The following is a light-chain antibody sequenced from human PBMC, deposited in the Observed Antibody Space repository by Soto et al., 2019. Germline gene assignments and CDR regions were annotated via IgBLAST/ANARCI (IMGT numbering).Light chain of an antibody. Sequence: EIVLTQSPATLSLSPGERATLSCRVSQSVSSYLAWYQQKPGQAPRLLIYDASNRATGIPARFSGSGSWTDFTLTISSLEPEDFAVYYCQQRSNWLYTFGQGTKLEIK. V-gene: IGKV3-11*01. CDR3: QQRSNWLYT. CDR1: QSVSSY. CDR2: DAS. J-gene: IGKJ2*01.